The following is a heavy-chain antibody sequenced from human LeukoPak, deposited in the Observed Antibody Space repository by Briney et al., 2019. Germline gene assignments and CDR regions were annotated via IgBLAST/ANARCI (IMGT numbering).Heavy chain of an antibody. CDR3: ARDRLRSGSYAFDI. Sequence: PGGSLRLSCAASGFTFSSYGMHWVRQAPGKGLEWVAVIWYDGSNKYYADSVKGRFTISRDNSKNTLYLQMNSLRAEDTAVYYCARDRLRSGSYAFDIWGQGTMVTVSS. D-gene: IGHD1-26*01. CDR1: GFTFSSYG. J-gene: IGHJ3*02. V-gene: IGHV3-33*01. CDR2: IWYDGSNK.